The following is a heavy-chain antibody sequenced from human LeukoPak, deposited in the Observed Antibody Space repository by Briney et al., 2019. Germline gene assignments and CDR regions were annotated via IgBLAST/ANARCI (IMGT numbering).Heavy chain of an antibody. J-gene: IGHJ4*02. Sequence: PGGSLRLSCAASGFTFSSSAMTWVRQVPGKGLEWVSSISDSGARTYYADSVKGRFTISRDNSKNTLYLQVNSLRAEDTALFYCAKEEGSGTCYYWGQGTLVTVST. CDR3: AKEEGSGTCYY. V-gene: IGHV3-23*01. D-gene: IGHD3-10*01. CDR1: GFTFSSSA. CDR2: ISDSGART.